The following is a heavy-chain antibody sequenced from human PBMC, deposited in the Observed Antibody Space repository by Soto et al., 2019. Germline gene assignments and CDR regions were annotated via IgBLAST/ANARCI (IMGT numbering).Heavy chain of an antibody. CDR3: ANRNWYDNSGNLYPYFDF. J-gene: IGHJ4*02. D-gene: IGHD3-22*01. CDR2: ISGSGGDT. Sequence: GGSLRLSCTASGLSFSNYGMTWVRQAPGKGPEWVSTISGSGGDTYYADSVKGRFTISRDNSKSTLYLQMDTLRAEDTAVYYCANRNWYDNSGNLYPYFDFWGQGTLVTVSS. V-gene: IGHV3-23*01. CDR1: GLSFSNYG.